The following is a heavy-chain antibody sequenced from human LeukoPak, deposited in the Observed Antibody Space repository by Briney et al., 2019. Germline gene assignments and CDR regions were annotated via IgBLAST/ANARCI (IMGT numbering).Heavy chain of an antibody. Sequence: GGSLRLSCAASGLTFSNYAMTWVRQDPGNGQEWVSGISAGSGSTYYADSVKGRFTISRDNSKNTLYLQMSSLRAEDTAIYYCAIHESSIPYWGQGTLVTVSS. V-gene: IGHV3-23*01. CDR2: ISAGSGST. J-gene: IGHJ4*02. CDR1: GLTFSNYA. D-gene: IGHD1-26*01. CDR3: AIHESSIPY.